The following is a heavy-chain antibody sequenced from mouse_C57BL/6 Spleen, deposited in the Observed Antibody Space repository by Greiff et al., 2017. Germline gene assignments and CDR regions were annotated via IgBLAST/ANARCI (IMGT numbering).Heavy chain of an antibody. CDR3: AKNNYSNYENYAMDY. Sequence: QVQLQQSGPGLVQPSQSLSITCTVSGFSLTSYGVHWVRQSPGKGLEWLGVIWRGGSTDYNAAFMSRLSITKDNSKSQVFFKMNSLQADDTAIYYCAKNNYSNYENYAMDYWGQGTSVTVSS. D-gene: IGHD2-5*01. CDR2: IWRGGST. J-gene: IGHJ4*01. V-gene: IGHV2-5*01. CDR1: GFSLTSYG.